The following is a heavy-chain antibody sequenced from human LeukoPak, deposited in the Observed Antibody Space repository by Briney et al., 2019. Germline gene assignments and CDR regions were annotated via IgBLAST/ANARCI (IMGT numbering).Heavy chain of an antibody. CDR3: AREGVHAYFDY. CDR2: IYYSGST. D-gene: IGHD3-10*01. V-gene: IGHV4-59*01. Sequence: PSETLSLTCTVSGVSISNYYWSWIRQPPGKGLEGIGYIYYSGSTNYNPSLKSRVTISVDTSKNQFSLKLSSVTAADTAVYYCAREGVHAYFDYWGQGTLVTVSS. CDR1: GVSISNYY. J-gene: IGHJ4*02.